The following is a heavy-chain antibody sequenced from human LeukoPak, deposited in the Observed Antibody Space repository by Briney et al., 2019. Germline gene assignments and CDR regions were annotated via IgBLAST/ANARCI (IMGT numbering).Heavy chain of an antibody. V-gene: IGHV1-2*02. CDR1: GYSFTSFY. J-gene: IGHJ3*02. CDR2: INPNSGGT. CDR3: ARANYCSSTSCFRDAFDI. Sequence: ASVKVSCKTSGYSFTSFYIHWLRQAPGQGFEWMGWINPNSGGTKYAQKFQGRVTMTRDTSISTAYMELRRLRSDDTAVYYCARANYCSSTSCFRDAFDIWGQGTMVTVSS. D-gene: IGHD2-2*01.